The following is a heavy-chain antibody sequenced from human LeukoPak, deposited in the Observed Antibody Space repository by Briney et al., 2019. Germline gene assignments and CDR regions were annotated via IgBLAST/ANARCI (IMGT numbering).Heavy chain of an antibody. CDR3: ARGSTIPAAIGAFDI. CDR1: GFTVSSNY. CDR2: IYSGGST. Sequence: GGSLRLSCAASGFTVSSNYMSWVRQAPGKGLEWVSVIYSGGSTYYADSVKGRFTISRDNSKNTLYLQMNSLRAEDTAVYYCARGSTIPAAIGAFDIWGQGTMVTVSS. D-gene: IGHD2-2*01. V-gene: IGHV3-66*01. J-gene: IGHJ3*02.